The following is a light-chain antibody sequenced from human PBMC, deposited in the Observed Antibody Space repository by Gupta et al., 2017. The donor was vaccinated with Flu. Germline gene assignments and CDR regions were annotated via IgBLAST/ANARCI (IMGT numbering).Light chain of an antibody. CDR1: QSIYSW. V-gene: IGKV1-5*03. J-gene: IGKJ2*01. CDR2: LAS. CDR3: QEYNSYSRT. Sequence: DIQMTQSPSTLSASVGDRVTITCRASQSIYSWLAWYQQKPGTAPKLLIYLASELESGVPSRFSGSGSGTEFTLTISSLQPDDFATYYCQEYNSYSRTFGQGTKLEIK.